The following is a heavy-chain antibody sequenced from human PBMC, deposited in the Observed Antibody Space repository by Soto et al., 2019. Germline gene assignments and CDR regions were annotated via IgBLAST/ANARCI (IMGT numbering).Heavy chain of an antibody. CDR3: SRLVGYSGYEGADYGEDV. D-gene: IGHD5-12*01. Sequence: PGGLLRHSCAVSGFTISSHGLHRVRQDPGKGLEWVAVIWYDGSNKYYADSVKGRFTISRDNSKSIAYLQMNSLKTDDTALYYCSRLVGYSGYEGADYGEDVWGPGITVTVSS. CDR2: IWYDGSNK. V-gene: IGHV3-33*01. J-gene: IGHJ6*02. CDR1: GFTISSHG.